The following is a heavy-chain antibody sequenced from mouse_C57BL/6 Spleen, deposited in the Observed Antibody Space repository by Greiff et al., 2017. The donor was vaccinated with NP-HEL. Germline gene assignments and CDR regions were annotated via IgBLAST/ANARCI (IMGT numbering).Heavy chain of an antibody. J-gene: IGHJ2*01. CDR3: ARYGSSYFDY. CDR2: ISSGSSTI. V-gene: IGHV5-17*01. D-gene: IGHD1-1*01. CDR1: GFTFSDYG. Sequence: EVKLVESGGGLVKPGGSLKLSCAASGFTFSDYGMHWVRQAPEKGLEWVAYISSGSSTIYYAETVKGRFTISRDNAKNTLFLQMTSLRSEDTAMYYCARYGSSYFDYWGQGTTLTVSS.